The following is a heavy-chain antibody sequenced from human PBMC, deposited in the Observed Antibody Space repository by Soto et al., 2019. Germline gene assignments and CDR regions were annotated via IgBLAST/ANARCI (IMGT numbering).Heavy chain of an antibody. CDR3: ARRDYGSGGLEV. D-gene: IGHD3-10*01. V-gene: IGHV4-61*05. CDR1: GGSISSSSYY. Sequence: SETLSLTCTVSGGSISSSSYYWSWIRQPPGKGLEWIGYIYYSGSTNYNPSLKSRVTISVDTSKNQFSLKLSSVTAADTAVYYCARRDYGSGGLEVWGQGTTVTVSS. J-gene: IGHJ6*02. CDR2: IYYSGST.